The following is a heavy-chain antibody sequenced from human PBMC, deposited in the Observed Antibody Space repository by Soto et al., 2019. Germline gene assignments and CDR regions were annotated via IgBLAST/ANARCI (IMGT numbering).Heavy chain of an antibody. CDR2: INPNSGGT. Sequence: ASVKVSCKASGYTFTGYYMHWVRQAPGQGLEWMGWINPNSGGTNYAQKFQGWVTMTRDTSISTAYMELSRLRSDDTAVYYCARGASYYDSSGYYPSAPDFDYWGQGTLVTVSS. D-gene: IGHD3-22*01. V-gene: IGHV1-2*04. J-gene: IGHJ4*02. CDR3: ARGASYYDSSGYYPSAPDFDY. CDR1: GYTFTGYY.